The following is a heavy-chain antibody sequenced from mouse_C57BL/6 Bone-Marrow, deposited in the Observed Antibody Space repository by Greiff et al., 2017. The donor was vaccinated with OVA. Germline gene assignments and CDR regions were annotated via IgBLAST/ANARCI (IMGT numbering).Heavy chain of an antibody. J-gene: IGHJ3*01. D-gene: IGHD1-1*01. CDR3: ARNYYGFAY. V-gene: IGHV5-6*01. Sequence: EVKLMESGGDLVKPGGSLKLSCAASGFTFSSYGMSWVRQTPDKRLEWVATISSGGSYTYYPDSVKGRFTISRDNAKNTLYLQMSSLKSEDTAMYYCARNYYGFAYWGQGTLVTVSA. CDR2: ISSGGSYT. CDR1: GFTFSSYG.